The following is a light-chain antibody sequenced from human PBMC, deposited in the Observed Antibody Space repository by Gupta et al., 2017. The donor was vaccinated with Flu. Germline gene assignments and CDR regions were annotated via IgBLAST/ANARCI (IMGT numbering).Light chain of an antibody. CDR3: QQAYSFPLT. CDR1: PDIYSQ. CDR2: PAS. J-gene: IGKJ4*01. Sequence: DIQMTQSPSSVSASVGDRVTVPCQASPDIYSQLDWYQQKPGKAPKLLIYPASTLQSGVPSRFSGSGSETDFTLTITSLQPEDAATYYCQQAYSFPLTFGGGSKVEIK. V-gene: IGKV1-12*01.